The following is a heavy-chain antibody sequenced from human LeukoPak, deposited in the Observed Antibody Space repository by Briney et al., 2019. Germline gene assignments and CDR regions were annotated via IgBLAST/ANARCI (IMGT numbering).Heavy chain of an antibody. CDR1: GFTFSSYW. V-gene: IGHV3-7*03. CDR3: ARVSSSSWYNFVWEAQNWFDP. Sequence: PGGSLRLSCAASGFTFSSYWMSWVRQAPGKGLEWVANIKQDGSEKYYVDSVKGRFTISRDNAKNSLYLQMNSLRSEDTAVYYCARVSSSSWYNFVWEAQNWFDPWGQGTLVTVSS. CDR2: IKQDGSEK. D-gene: IGHD6-13*01. J-gene: IGHJ5*02.